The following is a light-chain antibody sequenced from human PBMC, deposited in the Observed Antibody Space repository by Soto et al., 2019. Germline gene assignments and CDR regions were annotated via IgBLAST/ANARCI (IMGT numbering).Light chain of an antibody. J-gene: IGKJ1*01. V-gene: IGKV3-15*01. CDR1: QSVSSN. CDR3: QQYNNWPPWT. Sequence: EILMTHSPATLSVSPGERATLSCRASQSVSSNLAWYQQKPGQAPRLLIYGASTRATGIPARFSGRGSGTDFTLTSSSLQSEDFAGYYCQQYNNWPPWTFGQGTKVEIK. CDR2: GAS.